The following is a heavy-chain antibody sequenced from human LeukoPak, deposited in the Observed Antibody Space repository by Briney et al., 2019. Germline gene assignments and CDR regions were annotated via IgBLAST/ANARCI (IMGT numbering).Heavy chain of an antibody. CDR3: ARDGDSSGYYDSYFQH. J-gene: IGHJ1*01. D-gene: IGHD3-22*01. Sequence: GGSLRLSCAASGLTFSSYGMHWVRQAPGKGLEWVAVIWYDGSNKYYADSVKGRFTISRDNSKNTLYLQMNSLRAEDTAVYYCARDGDSSGYYDSYFQHWGQGTLVTVSS. CDR1: GLTFSSYG. V-gene: IGHV3-33*01. CDR2: IWYDGSNK.